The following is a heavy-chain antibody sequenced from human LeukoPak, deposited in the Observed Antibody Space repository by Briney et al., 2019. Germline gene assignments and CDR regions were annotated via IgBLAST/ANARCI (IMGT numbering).Heavy chain of an antibody. Sequence: ASVKVSCKASGYTFTSYYMHWVRQAPGQGLEWMGIINPSGGSTSYAQKFQGRVTMTRDTSTSTVYMELSRLRSDDTAVYYCARDGGTVGATTEVDYWGQGTLVTVSS. CDR3: ARDGGTVGATTEVDY. V-gene: IGHV1-46*01. CDR2: INPSGGST. CDR1: GYTFTSYY. J-gene: IGHJ4*02. D-gene: IGHD1-26*01.